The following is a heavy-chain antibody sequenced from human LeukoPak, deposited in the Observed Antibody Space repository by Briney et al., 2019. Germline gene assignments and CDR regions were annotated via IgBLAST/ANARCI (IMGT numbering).Heavy chain of an antibody. CDR1: GFIFHESY. V-gene: IGHV3-7*01. Sequence: GESLRLSCLASGFIFHESYMTWVRQAPGKGPDWVADINPDGSAQAYSDSVRGRFTISRDNNKNILFLQMNILRVDDTAVYYCTRPGLSDSGKYYVDSRGQGILVTVSS. CDR2: INPDGSAQ. J-gene: IGHJ5*01. D-gene: IGHD3-10*01. CDR3: TRPGLSDSGKYYVDS.